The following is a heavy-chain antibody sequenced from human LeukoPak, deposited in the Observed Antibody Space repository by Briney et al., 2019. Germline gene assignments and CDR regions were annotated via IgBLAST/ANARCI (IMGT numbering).Heavy chain of an antibody. CDR1: GFIFSNYW. D-gene: IGHD3-22*01. Sequence: PGGSLRLSCAASGFIFSNYWMHWVRQAPGKGLVWVSRINSDGSRTSYADSVKGRFIISRDNSKNTVYLQMNSLGAEDTAVYYCAKVTMIVLGDAFDIWGQGTMVTVSS. J-gene: IGHJ3*02. V-gene: IGHV3-74*01. CDR3: AKVTMIVLGDAFDI. CDR2: INSDGSRT.